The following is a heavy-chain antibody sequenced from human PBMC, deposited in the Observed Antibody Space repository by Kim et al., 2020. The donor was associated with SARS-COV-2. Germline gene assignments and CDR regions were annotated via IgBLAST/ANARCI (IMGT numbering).Heavy chain of an antibody. CDR1: GFIFSSYA. J-gene: IGHJ4*01. CDR3: AKAGRDYVDDY. V-gene: IGHV3-23*01. Sequence: GGSLRLSCAASGFIFSSYAMGWVRQAPGKGLEWVSAIRGTSDTTYYADSVKGRFSISRDNSKNKLYLQMKSLRAEDTAVYYCAKAGRDYVDDYWG. D-gene: IGHD2-21*02. CDR2: IRGTSDTT.